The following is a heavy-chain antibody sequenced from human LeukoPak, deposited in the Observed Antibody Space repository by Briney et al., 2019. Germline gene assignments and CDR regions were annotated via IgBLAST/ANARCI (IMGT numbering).Heavy chain of an antibody. V-gene: IGHV4-59*01. J-gene: IGHJ3*02. Sequence: PSETLSLTCTVSGGSISSYYWSWIRQPPRKGLEWFGYIYYSGNTNYNPSLRSRVTISVDTSKNQFSLKLSSVTAADTAVYYCAREYYYDTSGYSLGGAFDIWGQGTMVTVSS. CDR3: AREYYYDTSGYSLGGAFDI. CDR2: IYYSGNT. CDR1: GGSISSYY. D-gene: IGHD3-22*01.